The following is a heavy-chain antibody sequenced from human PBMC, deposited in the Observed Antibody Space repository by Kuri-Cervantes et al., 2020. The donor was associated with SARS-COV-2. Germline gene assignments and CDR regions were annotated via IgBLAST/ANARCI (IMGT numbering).Heavy chain of an antibody. V-gene: IGHV1-69*13. J-gene: IGHJ6*02. D-gene: IGHD4-17*01. CDR3: ARVEEYGDSYYYYYGMDV. Sequence: SVKVSCKASGGTFSSYAISWVRQAPGQGLEWTGGIIPIFGTANYAQKFQGRVTITADESTSTAYMELSSLRSEDTAAYYCARVEEYGDSYYYYYGMDVWGQGTTVTVSS. CDR2: IIPIFGTA. CDR1: GGTFSSYA.